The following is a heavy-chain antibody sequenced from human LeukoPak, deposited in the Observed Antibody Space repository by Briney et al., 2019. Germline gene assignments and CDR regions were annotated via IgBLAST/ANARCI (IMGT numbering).Heavy chain of an antibody. CDR3: ARPGYSSSWYYFDY. D-gene: IGHD6-13*01. CDR1: GYTFTGYY. Sequence: ASVKVSCKASGYTFTGYYMHWVRQAPGQGLEWMGRINPNSGGTNYAQKFQGRVTMTRDTSISTAYMELSRLRSDDTAVYYCARPGYSSSWYYFDYWGQGTLVTVSS. V-gene: IGHV1-2*06. J-gene: IGHJ4*02. CDR2: INPNSGGT.